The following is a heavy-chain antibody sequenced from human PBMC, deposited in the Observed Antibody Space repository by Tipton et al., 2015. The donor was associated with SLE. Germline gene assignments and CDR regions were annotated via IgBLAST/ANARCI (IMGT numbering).Heavy chain of an antibody. D-gene: IGHD6-19*01. CDR1: GGSFSGYY. Sequence: LRLSCAVYGGSFSGYYWSWIRQPPGKGLEWIGDINHSGSANYNPSLKSRVTISVDTSKNQFSLKLSSVTAADTAVYYCARGGLGRGSGWSGAFAPWGQGTLVTVSS. J-gene: IGHJ5*02. V-gene: IGHV4-34*01. CDR3: ARGGLGRGSGWSGAFAP. CDR2: INHSGSA.